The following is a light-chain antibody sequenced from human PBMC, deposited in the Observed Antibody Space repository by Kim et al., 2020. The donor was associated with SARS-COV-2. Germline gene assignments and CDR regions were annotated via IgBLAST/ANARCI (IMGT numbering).Light chain of an antibody. CDR2: GAS. Sequence: EIVMTQSPATLSVSPGERATLSCRASQSISSNLAWYQQKPGQAPRLLLYGASTRATGLPARFSGSGSGTEFTLTISSLQSEDFAVYYCQQYNNWPLWTFGQGTKVDIK. V-gene: IGKV3-15*01. CDR1: QSISSN. CDR3: QQYNNWPLWT. J-gene: IGKJ1*01.